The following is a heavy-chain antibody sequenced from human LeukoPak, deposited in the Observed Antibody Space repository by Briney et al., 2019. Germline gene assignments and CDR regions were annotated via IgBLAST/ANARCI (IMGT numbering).Heavy chain of an antibody. CDR3: ARVDASYGGNSDWYFDL. D-gene: IGHD4-23*01. V-gene: IGHV3-13*04. CDR1: GFTFSSYD. J-gene: IGHJ2*01. Sequence: GGSLRLSCAASGFTFSSYDMHWVRQATGKGLEWVSGIGTAGDTYFPGSVKGRFTISRENAKNSLYLQMNSLRAGDTAVYYCARVDASYGGNSDWYFDLWGRGTLVAVSS. CDR2: IGTAGDT.